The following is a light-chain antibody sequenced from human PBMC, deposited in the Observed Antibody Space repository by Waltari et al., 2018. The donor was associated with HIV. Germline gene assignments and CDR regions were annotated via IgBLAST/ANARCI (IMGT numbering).Light chain of an antibody. CDR2: ATS. Sequence: EIVLTQSPGTLSLSPGERATLSCRASQSVGNHFLAWYQQKPGQAPRLLILATSSRTTGIPDRLSGSGSGTDFTLTISRLEPEDFAVYYCQQYGSSFVTFGGGTKVEIK. J-gene: IGKJ4*01. CDR1: QSVGNHF. CDR3: QQYGSSFVT. V-gene: IGKV3-20*01.